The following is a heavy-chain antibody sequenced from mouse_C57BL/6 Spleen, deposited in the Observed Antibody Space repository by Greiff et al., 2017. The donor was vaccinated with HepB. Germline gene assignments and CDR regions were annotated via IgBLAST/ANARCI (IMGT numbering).Heavy chain of an antibody. D-gene: IGHD2-5*01. V-gene: IGHV1-4*01. CDR2: INPSSGYT. CDR1: GYTFTSYT. CDR3: ARDSTRDY. Sequence: VKLQESGAELARPGASVKMSCKASGYTFTSYTMHWVKQRPGQGLEWIGYINPSSGYTKYNQKFKDKATWTADKSSSTAYMQLSSLTSEDSAVYYCARDSTRDYWGQGTTLTVSS. J-gene: IGHJ2*01.